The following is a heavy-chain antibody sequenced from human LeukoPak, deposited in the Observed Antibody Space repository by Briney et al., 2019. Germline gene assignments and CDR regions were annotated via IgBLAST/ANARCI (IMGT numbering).Heavy chain of an antibody. CDR1: GFTFSSYS. CDR2: ISSSSSYI. Sequence: PGGPLRLSCAASGFTFSSYSMNWVRQAPGKGLEWVSSISSSSSYIYYADSVKGRFTISRDNAKNSLYLQMNSLRAEDTAVYYCARVAENHFDYWGQETLVTVSS. CDR3: ARVAENHFDY. V-gene: IGHV3-21*01. D-gene: IGHD1-14*01. J-gene: IGHJ4*02.